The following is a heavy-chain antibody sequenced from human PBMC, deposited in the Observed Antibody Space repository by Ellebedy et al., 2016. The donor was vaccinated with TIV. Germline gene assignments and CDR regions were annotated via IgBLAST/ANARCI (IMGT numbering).Heavy chain of an antibody. D-gene: IGHD6-13*01. CDR2: ISADNDNT. V-gene: IGHV1-18*01. J-gene: IGHJ4*02. CDR1: GYTFTNYG. Sequence: ASVKVSCKASGYTFTNYGINWVRQAPGQGLEWMGWISADNDNTNYAQKLQGRVTMTTDTSTSTAYMELRSLRSDDTAVYYCARQLAIESHDYWGQGTLVTVSS. CDR3: ARQLAIESHDY.